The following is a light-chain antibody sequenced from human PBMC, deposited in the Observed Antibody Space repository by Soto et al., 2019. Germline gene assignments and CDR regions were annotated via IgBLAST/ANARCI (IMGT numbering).Light chain of an antibody. CDR3: CSYAGSYTEV. CDR1: SSDVGGYNY. V-gene: IGLV2-11*01. CDR2: DVS. Sequence: QSALTQPRSVSGSPGQSVTISCTGTSSDVGGYNYVSWFQQLPGKAPKLMIYDVSKRPSGVPDRFSGSKSGNTASLTISGLQAEDEAGYYCCSYAGSYTEVFGTGTKVTVL. J-gene: IGLJ1*01.